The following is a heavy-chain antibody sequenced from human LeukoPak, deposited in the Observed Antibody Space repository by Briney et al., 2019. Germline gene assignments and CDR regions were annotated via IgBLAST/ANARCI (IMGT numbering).Heavy chain of an antibody. D-gene: IGHD6-6*01. J-gene: IGHJ4*02. V-gene: IGHV4-34*01. CDR3: ARVNQLVRRAFDY. CDR2: INHSGST. Sequence: SETLSLTCAVYGGSFSGYYWSWIRQPPGKGLEWIGGINHSGSTNYNPSLKSRVTISVDTSKNQFSLKLSSVTAADTAVYYCARVNQLVRRAFDYWGQGTLVTVSS. CDR1: GGSFSGYY.